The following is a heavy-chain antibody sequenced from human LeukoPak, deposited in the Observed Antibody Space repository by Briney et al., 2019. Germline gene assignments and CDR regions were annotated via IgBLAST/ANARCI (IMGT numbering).Heavy chain of an antibody. V-gene: IGHV1-3*01. J-gene: IGHJ4*02. CDR1: GYTFTSYA. CDR2: INAGNGNT. D-gene: IGHD5-12*01. Sequence: ASVKVSCKASGYTFTSYAMHWVRQAPGQRLEWMGWINAGNGNTKYSQKFQGRVTITRDTSASTAYMELSSLRSEDTAVYYCARGRHSGYDSLDYWGQGTLVTVSS. CDR3: ARGRHSGYDSLDY.